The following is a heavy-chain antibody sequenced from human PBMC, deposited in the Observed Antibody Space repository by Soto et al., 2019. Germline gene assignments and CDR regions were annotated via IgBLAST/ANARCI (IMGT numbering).Heavy chain of an antibody. Sequence: SLTLSLTCTVSGVSVSSSRYYLGWIRQPPGKGLEWIGEINHSGSTNYNPSLKSRVTISVDTSKNQFSLKLSSVTAADTAVYYCALPRGSGWRHYFDYWGQGTLVTVSS. CDR1: GVSVSSSRYY. J-gene: IGHJ4*02. CDR3: ALPRGSGWRHYFDY. V-gene: IGHV4-39*07. CDR2: INHSGST. D-gene: IGHD6-19*01.